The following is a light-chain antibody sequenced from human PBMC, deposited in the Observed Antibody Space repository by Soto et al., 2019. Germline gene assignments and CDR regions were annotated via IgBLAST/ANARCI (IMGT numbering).Light chain of an antibody. V-gene: IGKV3-20*01. CDR1: QSVSGTS. CDR2: NAV. J-gene: IGKJ1*01. Sequence: VLTQSPGTLSLSPGDRATLSCRASQSVSGTSLAWYLQTPGQAPRLLIYNAVSRAAGIPDRFSGSGSGTDFSLTINRLEPDDFAVYYCQLYGTSPLTFGQGTKVDIK. CDR3: QLYGTSPLT.